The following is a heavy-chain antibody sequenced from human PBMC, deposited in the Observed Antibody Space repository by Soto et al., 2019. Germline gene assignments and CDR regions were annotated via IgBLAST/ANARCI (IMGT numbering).Heavy chain of an antibody. CDR1: GFTFSTYS. V-gene: IGHV3-48*01. CDR2: ISSSSNTI. CDR3: ALRAGPL. Sequence: EVQLVESGGGLIQPGGSLRLSCAASGFTFSTYSMNWVRQAPGKGLEWISYISSSSNTIYYADSVKGRFTISRDNAQNSLYLQMNSLRAEDTAVYYCALRAGPLGGQGTLVTVSP. D-gene: IGHD6-13*01. J-gene: IGHJ4*02.